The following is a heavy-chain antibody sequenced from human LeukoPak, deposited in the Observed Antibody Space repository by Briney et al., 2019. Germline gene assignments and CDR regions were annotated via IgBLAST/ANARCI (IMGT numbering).Heavy chain of an antibody. CDR1: GFTFSSYA. V-gene: IGHV3-23*01. D-gene: IGHD1-26*01. Sequence: VQPGGSLRLSCAASGFTFSSYAMNWVRQAPGKGLEWVSAISAGGGSTYYADSVKGRFTISRDNSKNTVSLQMNSLRGEDTALYHCAKEQIGIAFFEHWGQGTLVTVSS. CDR2: ISAGGGST. J-gene: IGHJ4*02. CDR3: AKEQIGIAFFEH.